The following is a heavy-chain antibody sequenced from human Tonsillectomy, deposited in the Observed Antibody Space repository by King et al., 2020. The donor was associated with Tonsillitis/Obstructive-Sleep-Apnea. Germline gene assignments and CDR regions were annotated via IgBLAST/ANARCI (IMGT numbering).Heavy chain of an antibody. CDR2: IFTGGTT. D-gene: IGHD4-17*01. CDR3: AREGNYGDPGFDY. J-gene: IGHJ4*02. Sequence: VQLVESGGGLIQSGGSLRLSCAASGFTVNSNHMSWVRQAPGKGLEWVSLIFTGGTTSYAQSVKGRFPISRDNSKNTLYLQMDSLRPEDTAVYYCAREGNYGDPGFDYWGQGTLVFVSS. CDR1: GFTVNSNH. V-gene: IGHV3-53*01.